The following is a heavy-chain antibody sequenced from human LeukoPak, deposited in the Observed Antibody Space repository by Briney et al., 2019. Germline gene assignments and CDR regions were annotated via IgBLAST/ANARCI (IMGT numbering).Heavy chain of an antibody. CDR3: ATPGTGIVVVTAFDY. V-gene: IGHV3-30*02. Sequence: GGSLRLSCAASGFTFSSYGMHWVRQAPGKGLEWVAFIRYDGSNKYYADSVKGRFTISRDNSKNTLYLQMNSLRAEDTAVYYCATPGTGIVVVTAFDYWGQGTLVTVSS. D-gene: IGHD2-21*02. CDR1: GFTFSSYG. CDR2: IRYDGSNK. J-gene: IGHJ4*02.